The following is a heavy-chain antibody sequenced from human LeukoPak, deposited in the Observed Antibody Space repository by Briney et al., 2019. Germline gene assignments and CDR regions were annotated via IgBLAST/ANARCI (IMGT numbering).Heavy chain of an antibody. Sequence: SVKVSCKASGGTFSSYAISWVRQAPGQGLEWMGGIIPIFGTANYAQKFQGRVTITADKSTSTAYMELSSLRSEDTAVYYCARAITIFGVVLDYWGQGTLVTVSS. V-gene: IGHV1-69*06. CDR3: ARAITIFGVVLDY. CDR1: GGTFSSYA. J-gene: IGHJ4*02. CDR2: IIPIFGTA. D-gene: IGHD3-3*01.